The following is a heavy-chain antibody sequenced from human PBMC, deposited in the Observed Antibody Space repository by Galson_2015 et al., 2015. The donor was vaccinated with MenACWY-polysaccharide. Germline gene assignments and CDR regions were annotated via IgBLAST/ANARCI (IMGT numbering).Heavy chain of an antibody. CDR1: GYSFSSYD. Sequence: SVKVSCKASGYSFSSYDINWVRQTPGQGLEWMEWMNPNSGNTGYAQKLQGRVTMTRNTSISIAYMELSSLRSEDTAVYYCARWGKYYYDSSGYLNWFDPWGQGTLVTVSS. V-gene: IGHV1-8*01. D-gene: IGHD3-22*01. CDR2: MNPNSGNT. CDR3: ARWGKYYYDSSGYLNWFDP. J-gene: IGHJ5*02.